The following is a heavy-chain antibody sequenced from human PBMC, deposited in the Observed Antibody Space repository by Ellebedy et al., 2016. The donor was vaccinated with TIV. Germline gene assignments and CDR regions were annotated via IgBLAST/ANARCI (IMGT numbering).Heavy chain of an antibody. CDR1: GYTFTSYG. V-gene: IGHV1-18*01. CDR3: AREASLFDP. CDR2: ISAYNGNT. J-gene: IGHJ5*02. Sequence: AASVKVSCKASGYTFTSYGISCVRQAPGQGLEWMGWISAYNGNTNYAQKLQGRVTMTTDTSTSTAYMELRSLRSEDTAAYYCAREASLFDPWGQGTLITVSS.